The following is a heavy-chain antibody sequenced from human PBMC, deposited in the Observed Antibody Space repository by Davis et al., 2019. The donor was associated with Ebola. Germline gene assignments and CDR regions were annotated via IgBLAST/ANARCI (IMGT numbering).Heavy chain of an antibody. CDR2: INPNSGGT. J-gene: IGHJ4*02. V-gene: IGHV1-2*04. CDR3: ARSRRLEEMDY. D-gene: IGHD3-3*01. Sequence: ASVKVSCKASGYTFTGYYMHWVRQAPGQGLEWMGWINPNSGGTNYAQKFQGWVTMTRDTSIATAYMDLSRLTSNDTAVYYCARSRRLEEMDYWGQGTLVTVSS. CDR1: GYTFTGYY.